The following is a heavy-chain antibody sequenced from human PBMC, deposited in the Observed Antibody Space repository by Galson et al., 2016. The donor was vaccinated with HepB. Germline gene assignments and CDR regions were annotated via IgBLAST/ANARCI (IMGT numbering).Heavy chain of an antibody. D-gene: IGHD2-15*01. CDR1: GYTFTSYY. Sequence: SVKVSCKASGYTFTSYYMHWVRQAPGQGLDWMGMINPSSGSANYAQKFQGRVTVTRDTSTSTVYMELSSLRAEDTAVYYCAKIKGRWVADYWGQGTLVTVSS. CDR2: INPSSGSA. J-gene: IGHJ4*02. CDR3: AKIKGRWVADY. V-gene: IGHV1-46*01.